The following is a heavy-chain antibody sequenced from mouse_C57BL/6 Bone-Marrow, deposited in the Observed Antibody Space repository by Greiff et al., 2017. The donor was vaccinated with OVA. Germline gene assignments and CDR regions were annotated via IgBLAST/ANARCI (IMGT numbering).Heavy chain of an antibody. CDR2: INPNNGGT. Sequence: VQLQQSGPELVKPGASVKIPCKASGYTFTDYNMDWVKQSHGKGLEWIGDINPNNGGTIYNQKFKGKATLTVDKSSSTAYMELRSLTSEDTAVYYCASSDYDYPPMDGWGQGTSVTVSS. D-gene: IGHD2-4*01. J-gene: IGHJ4*01. CDR3: ASSDYDYPPMDG. V-gene: IGHV1-18*01. CDR1: GYTFTDYN.